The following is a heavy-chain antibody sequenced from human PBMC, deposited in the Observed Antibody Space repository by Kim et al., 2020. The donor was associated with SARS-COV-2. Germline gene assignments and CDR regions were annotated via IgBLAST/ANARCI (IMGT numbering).Heavy chain of an antibody. V-gene: IGHV3-11*06. CDR1: VFTFSDYY. CDR2: ISSSSSYT. Sequence: GGSLRLSCAASVFTFSDYYMSWIRQAPGKGLEWVSYISSSSSYTNYADSVKGRFTISRDNAKNSLYLQMNSLRAEDTAVYYCARDRPEYSSSWYRLDNWFDPWGQGTLVTVSS. D-gene: IGHD6-13*01. CDR3: ARDRPEYSSSWYRLDNWFDP. J-gene: IGHJ5*02.